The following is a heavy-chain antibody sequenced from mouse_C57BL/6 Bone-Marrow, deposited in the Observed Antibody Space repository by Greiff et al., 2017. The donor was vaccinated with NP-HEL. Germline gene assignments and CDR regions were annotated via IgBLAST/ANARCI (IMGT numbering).Heavy chain of an antibody. CDR1: GYTFTDYY. J-gene: IGHJ3*01. V-gene: IGHV1-19*01. CDR2: INPYNGGT. CDR3: ARGFAY. Sequence: VQLKESGPVLVKPGASVKMSCKASGYTFTDYYMNWVKQSHGKSLEWTGVINPYNGGTSYNQKFKGKATLTVDKSSSTAYMELNSLTSEDSAVYYCARGFAYWGQGTLVTVSA.